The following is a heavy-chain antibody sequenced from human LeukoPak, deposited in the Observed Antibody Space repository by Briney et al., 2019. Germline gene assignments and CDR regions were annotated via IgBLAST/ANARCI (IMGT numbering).Heavy chain of an antibody. CDR1: GYSFTSYW. CDR3: ARLSYDSSGYYYGYFDY. D-gene: IGHD3-22*01. V-gene: IGHV5-51*01. J-gene: IGHJ4*02. CDR2: IYPGDSDT. Sequence: GESLKISCKGSGYSFTSYWIGWVRQMLGKGLEWMGIIYPGDSDTRYSPSFQGQVTISADKSISTAYLQWSSLKASDTAMYYCARLSYDSSGYYYGYFDYWGQGTLVTVSS.